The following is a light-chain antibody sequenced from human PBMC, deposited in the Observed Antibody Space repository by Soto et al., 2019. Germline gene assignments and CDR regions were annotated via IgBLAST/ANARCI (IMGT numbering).Light chain of an antibody. J-gene: IGLJ2*01. V-gene: IGLV3-21*04. CDR1: NIGSKN. CDR3: QVWDSSSDHVL. Sequence: SSELTQPPSVSVAPGKTATITCGGNNIGSKNVHWYQQRPGQAPVLVIYNDNDRPSGIPERFSGSNSGNTATLTISRVEAGDEADYYCQVWDSSSDHVLFGGGTKLTVL. CDR2: NDN.